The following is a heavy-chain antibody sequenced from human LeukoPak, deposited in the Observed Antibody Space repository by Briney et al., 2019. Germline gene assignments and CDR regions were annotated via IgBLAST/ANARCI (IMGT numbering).Heavy chain of an antibody. CDR1: GFTFSSYW. J-gene: IGHJ4*02. CDR3: ARGGGYAWDY. D-gene: IGHD5-12*01. V-gene: IGHV3-7*01. CDR2: IKQDGSEK. Sequence: GGSLTLSCATSGFTFSSYWMNWVRQAPGKGLEWVANIKQDGSEKYYVDSVKGRFTISRDNAKNSLYLQMNSLRADDTAVYYCARGGGYAWDYWGQGTLITVSS.